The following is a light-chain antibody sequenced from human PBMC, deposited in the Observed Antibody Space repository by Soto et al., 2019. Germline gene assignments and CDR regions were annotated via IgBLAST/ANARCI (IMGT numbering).Light chain of an antibody. V-gene: IGLV2-14*01. CDR2: EVS. CDR3: CSFTSSSPYV. CDR1: SSDIGDYNY. Sequence: QSVLTQPASVSGSPGQSITISCTGTSSDIGDYNYVSWYQQHPGKAPKLMIYEVSNRPSGVSDRFSGSKSGNTASLTISGLQAEDEADYYCCSFTSSSPYVFGAGTKVTVL. J-gene: IGLJ1*01.